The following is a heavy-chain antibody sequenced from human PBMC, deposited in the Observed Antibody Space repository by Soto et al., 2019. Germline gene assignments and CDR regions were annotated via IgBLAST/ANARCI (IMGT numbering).Heavy chain of an antibody. Sequence: EVQLLESGGGLVQPGGSLRLSCAASGFTFNNYAMSWVRRAPGKGLEWVSTVGWSGSSTYYADSVKGRFTISRDNSKNTLYLQMSSLRAEDTAVYYCAKKYHYDSGTYLYHFDYXGXGTLVIVSS. CDR2: VGWSGSST. D-gene: IGHD3-10*01. J-gene: IGHJ4*02. CDR1: GFTFNNYA. V-gene: IGHV3-23*01. CDR3: AKKYHYDSGTYLYHFDY.